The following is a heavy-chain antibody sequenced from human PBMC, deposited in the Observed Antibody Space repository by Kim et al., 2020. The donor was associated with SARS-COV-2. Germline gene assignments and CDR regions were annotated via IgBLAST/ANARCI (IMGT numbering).Heavy chain of an antibody. Sequence: GGSLRLSCAASGFTVSSNYMSWVRQAPGKGLEWVSVIYSGGSTYYADSVKGRFTISRDNSKNTLYLQMNSLRAEDTAVYYCASGGGGLPYDFWSGYYYYGMDVWGQGTTVTVSS. CDR2: IYSGGST. D-gene: IGHD3-3*01. V-gene: IGHV3-53*01. CDR1: GFTVSSNY. J-gene: IGHJ6*02. CDR3: ASGGGGLPYDFWSGYYYYGMDV.